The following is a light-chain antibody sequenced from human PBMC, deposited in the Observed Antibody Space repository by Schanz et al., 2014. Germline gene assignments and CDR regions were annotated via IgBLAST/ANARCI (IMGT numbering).Light chain of an antibody. CDR3: QQSHRTPLT. Sequence: DIQMPQSPSSLSASVGDRVTITCRASQSISSFLNWYQQKPGKAPKLLIYAASSLQSAVPSRFIGSGSGTDFTLTISSLQPDDFATYYCQQSHRTPLTFGGGTKVETK. V-gene: IGKV1-39*01. J-gene: IGKJ4*01. CDR1: QSISSF. CDR2: AAS.